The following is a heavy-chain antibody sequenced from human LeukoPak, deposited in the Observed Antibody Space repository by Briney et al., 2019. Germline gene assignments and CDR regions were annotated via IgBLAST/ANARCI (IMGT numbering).Heavy chain of an antibody. CDR1: GGSINNHY. Sequence: SETLSLTCIVSGGSINNHYWTWIRQTPGKGLEWIGDIHYTGTTKYNPSLKSRVTISIDTSKNQFSLKLSSVTAADTAVYYCARHRAYCGGDCYSFDYWGQGTLVTVSS. V-gene: IGHV4-59*08. CDR2: IHYTGTT. D-gene: IGHD2-21*02. CDR3: ARHRAYCGGDCYSFDY. J-gene: IGHJ4*02.